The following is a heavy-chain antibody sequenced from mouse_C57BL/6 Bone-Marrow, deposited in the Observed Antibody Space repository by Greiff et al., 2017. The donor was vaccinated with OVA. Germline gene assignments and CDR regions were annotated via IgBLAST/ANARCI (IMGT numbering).Heavy chain of an antibody. CDR3: ARHEDGYYASYFDY. V-gene: IGHV1-82*01. J-gene: IGHJ2*01. D-gene: IGHD2-3*01. Sequence: QVQLQQSGPELVKPGASVKISCKASGYAFSSSWMNWVKQRPGKGLEWIGRIYPGDGDTNYNGKFKGKATLTADKSSSPAYMQLSSLTSEDSAVYFCARHEDGYYASYFDYWGQGTTLTVSS. CDR2: IYPGDGDT. CDR1: GYAFSSSW.